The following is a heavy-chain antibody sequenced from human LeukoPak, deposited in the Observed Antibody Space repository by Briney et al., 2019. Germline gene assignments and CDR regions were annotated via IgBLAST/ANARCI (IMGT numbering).Heavy chain of an antibody. CDR3: ASAGRDYYYYYGMDV. Sequence: ASVKVSCKASGYTFTSYDINWVRQATGQGLEWMGWMNPNSGNTGYAQKLQGRVTMTRNTSTSTAYMELSSLRSEDTAVYYCASAGRDYYYYYGMDVWGQGTTVTVSS. D-gene: IGHD3-10*01. CDR1: GYTFTSYD. CDR2: MNPNSGNT. J-gene: IGHJ6*02. V-gene: IGHV1-8*01.